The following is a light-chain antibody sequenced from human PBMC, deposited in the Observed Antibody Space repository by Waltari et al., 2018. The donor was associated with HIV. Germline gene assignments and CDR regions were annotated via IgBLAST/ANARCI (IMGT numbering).Light chain of an antibody. CDR2: DVS. V-gene: IGLV2-23*02. CDR3: LTYVSKTSTWQ. Sequence: QSALTQPASVSGNPGQSVTITCTGTDIDIGNYNLVSWFQQHPGKAPKLLIYDVSKRPSGVSSRFSGSKSGHFASLTISGLLTEDESSYYCLTYVSKTSTWQFGGGTYLTV. J-gene: IGLJ3*02. CDR1: DIDIGNYNL.